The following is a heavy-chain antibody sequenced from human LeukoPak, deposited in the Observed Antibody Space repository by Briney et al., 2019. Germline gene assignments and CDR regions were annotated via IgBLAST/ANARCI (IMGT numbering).Heavy chain of an antibody. V-gene: IGHV3-9*03. D-gene: IGHD6-6*01. CDR1: GFTLDDYA. CDR2: ISWNSGSI. CDR3: AKGGLAARGHPAN. J-gene: IGHJ4*02. Sequence: GGSLRLSCAASGFTLDDYAMHWVRQAPGKGLEGVSGISWNSGSIGYADSVKGRFTISRDNAKNSLYLQMNSLRAEDMALYYCAKGGLAARGHPANWGQGTLVTVSS.